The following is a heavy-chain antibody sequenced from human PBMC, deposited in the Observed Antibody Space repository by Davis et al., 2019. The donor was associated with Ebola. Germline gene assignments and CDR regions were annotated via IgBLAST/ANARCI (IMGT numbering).Heavy chain of an antibody. D-gene: IGHD1-1*01. CDR1: GGSISSYY. Sequence: SETLSLTCTVSGGSISSYYWSWIRQPPGKGLEWIGYIYYSGSTNYNPSLKSRVSISMDTSKNQFSLKLSSVTAADTAVYYCARAQFPTTSDHWGQGTLVTVSS. V-gene: IGHV4-59*01. CDR3: ARAQFPTTSDH. CDR2: IYYSGST. J-gene: IGHJ4*02.